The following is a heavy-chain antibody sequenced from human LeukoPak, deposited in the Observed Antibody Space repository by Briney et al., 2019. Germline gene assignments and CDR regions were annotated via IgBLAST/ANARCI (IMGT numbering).Heavy chain of an antibody. V-gene: IGHV3-23*01. CDR2: ISSSGGST. CDR3: AKDLTNGFFDY. Sequence: PGGSLRLSCVASGFTFTNYAMSWVGLAPGKGLEWVSRISSSGGSTYYADSVKGRFTISRDTSKNTLYLQMNSLRDEDTAVYYCAKDLTNGFFDYWGQGTLVTVSS. CDR1: GFTFTNYA. D-gene: IGHD2-8*01. J-gene: IGHJ4*02.